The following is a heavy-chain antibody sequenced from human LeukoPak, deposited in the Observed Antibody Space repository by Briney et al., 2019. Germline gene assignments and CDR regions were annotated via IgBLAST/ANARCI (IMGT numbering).Heavy chain of an antibody. V-gene: IGHV4-59*01. CDR1: GGSISSYY. CDR2: IYHSGNT. D-gene: IGHD3-10*01. J-gene: IGHJ6*03. Sequence: TSETLSLTCTVSGGSISSYYWSWIRQPPGKGLEWIGYIYHSGNTNYNPSLKSRVTISVDTSKNQFSLKLTSVTAADTAVYHCARALRGYYMDVWGKGTTATVSS. CDR3: ARALRGYYMDV.